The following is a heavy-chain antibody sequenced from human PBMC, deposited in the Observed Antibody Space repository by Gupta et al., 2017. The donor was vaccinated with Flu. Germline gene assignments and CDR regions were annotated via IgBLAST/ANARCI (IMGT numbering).Heavy chain of an antibody. CDR1: GFTFSNYW. D-gene: IGHD2/OR15-2a*01. CDR2: VDNDGSGT. Sequence: EVQLVQSGGGLVQPGGSLRLSCAASGFTFSNYWMHWVRQVPGKGLVWVSRVDNDGSGTSYADSVKGRFTISRDNAKNKLYLQMNSLRAEDTSVYYCENVFEYWGQGTLVTVSS. V-gene: IGHV3-74*01. J-gene: IGHJ4*02. CDR3: ENVFEY.